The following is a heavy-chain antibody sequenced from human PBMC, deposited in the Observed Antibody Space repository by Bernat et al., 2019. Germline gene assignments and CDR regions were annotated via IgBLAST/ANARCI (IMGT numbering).Heavy chain of an antibody. Sequence: LVQSGAEVKKPGASVKVSCKASGYTFTSYLMHWVRQAPGQGLEWMGLINPSGGSTTYAQKFQGRVTMTRDTSTSTVYMELSSLTSEDTAVYYCAREMFGESPDYWGQGTLVAVSS. V-gene: IGHV1-46*03. J-gene: IGHJ4*02. D-gene: IGHD3-10*02. CDR3: AREMFGESPDY. CDR1: GYTFTSYL. CDR2: INPSGGST.